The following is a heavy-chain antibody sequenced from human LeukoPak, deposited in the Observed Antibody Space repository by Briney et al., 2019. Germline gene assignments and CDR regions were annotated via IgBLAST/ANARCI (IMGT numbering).Heavy chain of an antibody. J-gene: IGHJ5*02. CDR2: IKQDGSEK. Sequence: GGSLRLSCAASGFAFSSYGMHWVRQAPGKGLEWVANIKQDGSEKYYVDSVKGRFTISRDNGKNSLYLQMNSLRVEDTALYYCVRDPFFSVPWGQGTLVTVSS. D-gene: IGHD2/OR15-2a*01. V-gene: IGHV3-7*01. CDR1: GFAFSSYG. CDR3: VRDPFFSVP.